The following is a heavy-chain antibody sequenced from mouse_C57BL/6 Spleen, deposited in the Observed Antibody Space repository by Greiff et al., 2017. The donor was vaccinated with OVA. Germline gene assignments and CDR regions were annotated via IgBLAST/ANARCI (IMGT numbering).Heavy chain of an antibody. CDR1: GFTFSSYA. D-gene: IGHD2-3*01. CDR3: ARAYDGAWFAY. CDR2: ISDGGSYT. J-gene: IGHJ3*01. Sequence: EVQVVESGGGLVKPGGSLKLSCAASGFTFSSYAMSWVRQTPEKRLEWVATISDGGSYTYYPDNVKGRFTISRDNAKNNLYLQMSHLKSEDTAMYYCARAYDGAWFAYWGQGTLVTVSA. V-gene: IGHV5-4*01.